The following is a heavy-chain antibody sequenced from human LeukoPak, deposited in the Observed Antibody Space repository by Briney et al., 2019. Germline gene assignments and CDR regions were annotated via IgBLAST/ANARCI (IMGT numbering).Heavy chain of an antibody. Sequence: GGSLRLSCAASGFTFTTYAMSWVRQAPGKGLEWLSTIKNNGVSTYYADSVKGRFTISRDNSRNTLYPQMNSLRAEDTAIYYCAKDRASDWDFFDYWGQGTPVTVSS. CDR1: GFTFTTYA. D-gene: IGHD6-19*01. J-gene: IGHJ4*02. CDR3: AKDRASDWDFFDY. CDR2: IKNNGVST. V-gene: IGHV3-23*01.